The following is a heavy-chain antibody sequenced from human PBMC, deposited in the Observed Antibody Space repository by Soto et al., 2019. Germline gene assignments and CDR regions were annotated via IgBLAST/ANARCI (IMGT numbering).Heavy chain of an antibody. Sequence: PSETLSLTCAVSGYSINSGHYWAWIRQPPGKGLEWIGSVFHSGTTYYIPSLRSRVTISVDTSKNKFSLTLSSVTAADTAVYYCAKDPHYYHNTDYSDYWGRGTMVTVSS. CDR1: GYSINSGHY. J-gene: IGHJ4*02. CDR3: AKDPHYYHNTDYSDY. V-gene: IGHV4-38-2*02. D-gene: IGHD3-22*01. CDR2: VFHSGTT.